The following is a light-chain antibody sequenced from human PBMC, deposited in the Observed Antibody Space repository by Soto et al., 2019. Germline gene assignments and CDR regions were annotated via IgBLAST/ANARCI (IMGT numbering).Light chain of an antibody. V-gene: IGKV1-5*03. Sequence: DIQMTQSPSTLSASVGDRVTITCRASQSISSWLAWYQQKPGKAPKLLIYKSSNLESGVPSRFSGSGSGTEFSLTISSLQPDDVATYYCQQYSSYSTFGQGTEVEIK. CDR1: QSISSW. CDR2: KSS. CDR3: QQYSSYST. J-gene: IGKJ1*01.